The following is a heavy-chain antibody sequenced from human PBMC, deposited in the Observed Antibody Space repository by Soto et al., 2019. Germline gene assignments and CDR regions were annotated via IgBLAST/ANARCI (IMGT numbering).Heavy chain of an antibody. J-gene: IGHJ4*02. CDR3: TTERQWLVRQDY. CDR2: IKSKTDGGAT. D-gene: IGHD6-19*01. CDR1: GFTFSNAW. V-gene: IGHV3-15*07. Sequence: EVQLVESGGGLVKPGGSLRLSCAASGFTFSNAWMNWVRQAPGKGLEWVGRIKSKTDGGATDYAAPVKGRFTISRDDSKNTLYLQMNSLKTEDTAVYYCTTERQWLVRQDYWGQGTLVTVSS.